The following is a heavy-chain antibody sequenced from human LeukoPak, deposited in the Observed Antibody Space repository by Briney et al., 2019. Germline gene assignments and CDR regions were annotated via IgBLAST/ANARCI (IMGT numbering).Heavy chain of an antibody. CDR2: ISSSSSYI. Sequence: GGSLRLSCAASGFTFSSYSMNWVRQAPGKGLEWVSYISSSSSYIYYADSVKGRFTISRDNAKNSLYLQMNSLRAEDTAVYYCARGGDGSGSYYNLAAYYYYYYMDVWGKGTTVTISS. J-gene: IGHJ6*03. V-gene: IGHV3-21*05. CDR1: GFTFSSYS. D-gene: IGHD3-10*01. CDR3: ARGGDGSGSYYNLAAYYYYYYMDV.